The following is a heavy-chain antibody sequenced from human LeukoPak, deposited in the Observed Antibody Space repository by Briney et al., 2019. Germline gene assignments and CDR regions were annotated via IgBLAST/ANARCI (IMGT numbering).Heavy chain of an antibody. CDR1: GFTSSDYY. CDR2: ISSSGSTI. Sequence: PGGSLRLSCAASGFTSSDYYMSWIRQAPGKGLEWVSYISSSGSTIYYADSVKGRFTISRDNAKNTLYLQMNSLRAEDTAVYYCARVSYYYGSGSYRPTAVYYFDYWGQGTLVTVSS. CDR3: ARVSYYYGSGSYRPTAVYYFDY. D-gene: IGHD3-10*01. J-gene: IGHJ4*02. V-gene: IGHV3-11*04.